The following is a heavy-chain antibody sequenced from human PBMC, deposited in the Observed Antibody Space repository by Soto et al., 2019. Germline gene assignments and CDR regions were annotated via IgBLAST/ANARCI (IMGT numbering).Heavy chain of an antibody. D-gene: IGHD2-15*01. CDR3: ARHPLYCSGGSCYFGFDY. CDR1: GGSISSFY. J-gene: IGHJ4*02. Sequence: SETLSLTCTVSGGSISSFYWSWIRQPPGKGLEWIGYIYYSGSTNYNPSLKSRVTISVDTSKNQFSLKLSSVTAADTAVYYCARHPLYCSGGSCYFGFDYWGQGALVT. V-gene: IGHV4-59*08. CDR2: IYYSGST.